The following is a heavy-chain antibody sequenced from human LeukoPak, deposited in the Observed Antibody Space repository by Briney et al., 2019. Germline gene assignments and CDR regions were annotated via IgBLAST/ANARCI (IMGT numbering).Heavy chain of an antibody. D-gene: IGHD3-22*01. CDR3: ARGAYYYESTS. CDR1: GGSISSYY. Sequence: SETLSLTCTVSGGSISSYYWSWIRQPAGKGLEWIGRTYSSGTINYNPSLKSRVTMPVDTSKNQFSLKLSSVTAADTAVYYCARGAYYYESTSWGQGALVTVSS. V-gene: IGHV4-4*07. CDR2: TYSSGTI. J-gene: IGHJ4*02.